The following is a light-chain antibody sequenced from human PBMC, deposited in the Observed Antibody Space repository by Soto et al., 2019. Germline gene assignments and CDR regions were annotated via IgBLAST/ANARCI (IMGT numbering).Light chain of an antibody. J-gene: IGLJ3*02. CDR1: SSDVGSYDL. Sequence: QSALTQPASVSGSPGQSITISCTGTSSDVGSYDLVSWYQQRPGKAPKLMIYEGTKRPSGVSIRFSGSKSGNTAFLTISGLQAEDEADYYCCSYAGNKTVVFGGGTKVTVL. CDR2: EGT. V-gene: IGLV2-23*01. CDR3: CSYAGNKTVV.